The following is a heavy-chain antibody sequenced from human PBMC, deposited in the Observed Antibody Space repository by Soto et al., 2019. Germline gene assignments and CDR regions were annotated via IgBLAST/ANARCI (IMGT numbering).Heavy chain of an antibody. CDR2: VNPNNGKT. Sequence: GASAKVSGKTSGYLFTTYDINWVRQAAGRGLEWMGRVNPNNGKTDYAQNFQGRLTMTRDTSISTVYMELSSLTSEDTAVYYCAKDFGGLYNWFDPWGQGTLVTVSS. CDR3: AKDFGGLYNWFDP. V-gene: IGHV1-8*01. D-gene: IGHD3-16*01. CDR1: GYLFTTYD. J-gene: IGHJ5*02.